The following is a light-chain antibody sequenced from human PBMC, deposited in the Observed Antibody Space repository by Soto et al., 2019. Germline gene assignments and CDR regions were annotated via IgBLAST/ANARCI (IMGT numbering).Light chain of an antibody. CDR1: QSVSSSY. V-gene: IGKV3D-20*02. CDR3: QQRKNWQVT. CDR2: GAS. J-gene: IGKJ5*01. Sequence: APSAHPLSFPPATLAPLSCLTSQSVSSSYLAWYQQKPGQAPRLLIYGASSRATGIPDRFSGSGSGTDFTLTISSLEPEDFAVYYCQQRKNWQVTVGQVGRPAIK.